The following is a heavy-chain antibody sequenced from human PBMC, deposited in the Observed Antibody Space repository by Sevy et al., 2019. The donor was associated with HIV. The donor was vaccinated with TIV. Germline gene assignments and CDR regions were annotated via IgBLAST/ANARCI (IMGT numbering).Heavy chain of an antibody. J-gene: IGHJ4*02. CDR2: IWGDGSEK. D-gene: IGHD1-1*01. Sequence: GGSLRLSCAASGFTFRKYGMHWVRQAPGKGLEWVAVIWGDGSEKYYADSVKGRFTMSRDNSEDMMYLQMRSLRADDTAIYYYVRDPKINDIAERGISNSGQGTLVTVSS. V-gene: IGHV3-33*01. CDR3: VRDPKINDIAERGISN. CDR1: GFTFRKYG.